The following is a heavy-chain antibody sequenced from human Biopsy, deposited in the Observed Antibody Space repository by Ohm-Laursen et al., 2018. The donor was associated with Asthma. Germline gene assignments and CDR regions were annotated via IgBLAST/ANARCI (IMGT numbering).Heavy chain of an antibody. CDR2: IIPMFGTT. J-gene: IGHJ6*02. D-gene: IGHD2-15*01. CDR1: GGTFSNYA. V-gene: IGHV1-69*13. CDR3: ASPTYCSGSSCINNYYYALDI. Sequence: SVKVSCKASGGTFSNYAISWVRQAPGQGLEWMGGIIPMFGTTNYAQKFQGRVTITADESTSTAYMELSSLRSDDTAVYYCASPTYCSGSSCINNYYYALDIWGQGTTVTVSS.